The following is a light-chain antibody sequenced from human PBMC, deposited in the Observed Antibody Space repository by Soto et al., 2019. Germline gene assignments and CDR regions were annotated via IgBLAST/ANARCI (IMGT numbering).Light chain of an antibody. CDR3: QQYGSSPIT. CDR2: GAS. J-gene: IGKJ5*01. V-gene: IGKV1-5*01. Sequence: DIQMTQSPSTLSASVGDRVTITCRASESMSNCLAWYQQKPGKAPKLLISGASSLQSGVPSRFSGSASGTDFTLTISRLEPEDFAVYYCQQYGSSPITFGQGTRLEI. CDR1: ESMSNC.